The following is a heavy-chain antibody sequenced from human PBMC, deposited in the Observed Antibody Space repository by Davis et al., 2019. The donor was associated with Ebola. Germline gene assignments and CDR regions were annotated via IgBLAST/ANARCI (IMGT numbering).Heavy chain of an antibody. CDR2: ISAYNGNT. CDR3: AREDGGNSGEYYFDY. J-gene: IGHJ4*02. D-gene: IGHD4-23*01. V-gene: IGHV1-18*04. CDR1: GYTFTSYG. Sequence: ASVKVSCKASGYTFTSYGISWVRQAPGQGLEWMGWISAYNGNTNYAQKLQGRVTMTTDTSTSTAYMELRSLRSDDTAVYYCAREDGGNSGEYYFDYWGQGTLVTVSS.